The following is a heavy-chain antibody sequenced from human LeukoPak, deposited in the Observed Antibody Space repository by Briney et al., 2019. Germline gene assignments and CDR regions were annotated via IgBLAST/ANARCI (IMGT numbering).Heavy chain of an antibody. V-gene: IGHV4-38-2*02. CDR1: GYSISSGYY. D-gene: IGHD5-18*01. CDR2: IYYSGST. J-gene: IGHJ4*02. Sequence: PSETLSLTCTVSGYSISSGYYWGWIRQPPGQGLEWIGSIYYSGSTYYNPSLKSRVTISVDTSKNQFSLKLSSVTAADTAVYYCARRGYSYGYMDYWGQGTLVTVSS. CDR3: ARRGYSYGYMDY.